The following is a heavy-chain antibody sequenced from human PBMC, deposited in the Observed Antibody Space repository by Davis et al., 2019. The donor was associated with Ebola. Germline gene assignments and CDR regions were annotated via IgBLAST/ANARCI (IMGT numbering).Heavy chain of an antibody. CDR2: IYYSGST. CDR1: GGSISSSSYY. CDR3: ATLSGWIHY. Sequence: MPSETLSLTCTVSGGSISSSSYYWGWIRQPPGKGLEWIGRIYYSGSTYNNPSLKSRVTISVDTSKNQFSLKLSSVTAADTAVYYCATLSGWIHYWGQGTLVTVSS. D-gene: IGHD6-19*01. J-gene: IGHJ4*02. V-gene: IGHV4-39*01.